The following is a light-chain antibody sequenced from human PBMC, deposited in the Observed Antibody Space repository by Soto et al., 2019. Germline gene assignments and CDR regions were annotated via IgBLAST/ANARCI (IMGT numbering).Light chain of an antibody. V-gene: IGKV1-5*01. CDR3: QQYNSYSWT. Sequence: IQITQSPSTLSASVGDRVTITCRASQIITYRLAWYQQKPGKVPNILIYDASSLESGVPSRFRGSGSGTEFTLTISSLQPDDFATYYCQQYNSYSWTFGQGTKVDIK. CDR1: QIITYR. CDR2: DAS. J-gene: IGKJ1*01.